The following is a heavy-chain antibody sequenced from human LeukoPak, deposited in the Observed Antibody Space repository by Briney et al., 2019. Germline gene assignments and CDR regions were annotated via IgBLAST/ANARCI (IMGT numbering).Heavy chain of an antibody. Sequence: ASVKVSCKASGYTFTSYDINWVRQATGPGLEWMGWMNPNSGNTGYAQKFQGRVTITRNTSISTAYMELSSLRSEDTAVYYCARGILRFLEWLRTELDYWGQGTLVTVSS. J-gene: IGHJ4*02. CDR3: ARGILRFLEWLRTELDY. D-gene: IGHD3-3*01. V-gene: IGHV1-8*03. CDR1: GYTFTSYD. CDR2: MNPNSGNT.